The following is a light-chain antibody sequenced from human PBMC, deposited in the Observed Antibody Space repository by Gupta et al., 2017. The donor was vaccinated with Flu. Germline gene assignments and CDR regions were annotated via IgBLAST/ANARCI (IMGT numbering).Light chain of an antibody. CDR1: NRAGGAYNY. CDR2: EVK. V-gene: IGLV2-14*03. Sequence: QSINTTCTGSNRAGGAYNYGSWYPQHPCNDHNLIIFEVKNRSSGVSTRFSGSKSGTTAALTIAGLQAEDDDHYYCSSYTGSSTLFGGGTKVTVL. J-gene: IGLJ2*01. CDR3: SSYTGSSTL.